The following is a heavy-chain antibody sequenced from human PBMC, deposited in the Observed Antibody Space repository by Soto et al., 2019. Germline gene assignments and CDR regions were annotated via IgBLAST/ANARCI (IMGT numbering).Heavy chain of an antibody. CDR3: AREGSPYYYDSSGYYRRGQSPPDY. CDR1: GGTFSSYT. D-gene: IGHD3-22*01. CDR2: IIPIFGTA. Sequence: GASVKVSCKASGGTFSSYTISWVRQAPGQGLEWMGGIIPIFGTANYAQKFQGRVTITADESTSTAYMELSSLRSEDTAVYYCAREGSPYYYDSSGYYRRGQSPPDYWGQGTLVTVSS. V-gene: IGHV1-69*13. J-gene: IGHJ4*02.